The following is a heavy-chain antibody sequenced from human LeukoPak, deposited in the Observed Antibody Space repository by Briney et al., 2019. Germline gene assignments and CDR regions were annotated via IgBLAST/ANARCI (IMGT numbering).Heavy chain of an antibody. J-gene: IGHJ4*02. CDR2: ITSSSSYI. CDR1: GFSFSAYS. V-gene: IGHV3-21*01. CDR3: ARADYGDSGGDY. Sequence: GGSLRLSCAASGFSFSAYSMNWVRQTPGKGLEWVSTITSSSSYIYYADSVRGRFTISRDNAKNSLYLQMNSLRAEDTAVYYCARADYGDSGGDYWGQGTLVTVSS. D-gene: IGHD4-17*01.